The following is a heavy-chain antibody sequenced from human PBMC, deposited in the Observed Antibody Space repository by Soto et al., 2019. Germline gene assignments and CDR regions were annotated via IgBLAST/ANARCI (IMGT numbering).Heavy chain of an antibody. J-gene: IGHJ4*01. Sequence: GGSLRLSCAASGFTFSSYAMSWVRQAPGKGLEWVSAISGSGGSTYYADSVKGRFTISRDNSKNTLYLQMNSLRAEDTAIYSCGESKFGMGGSVLFGYWGQGTLVTVSS. CDR2: ISGSGGST. CDR1: GFTFSSYA. D-gene: IGHD3-16*01. V-gene: IGHV3-23*01. CDR3: GESKFGMGGSVLFGY.